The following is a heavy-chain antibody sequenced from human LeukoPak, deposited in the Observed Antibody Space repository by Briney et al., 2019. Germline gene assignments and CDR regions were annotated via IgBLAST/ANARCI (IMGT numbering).Heavy chain of an antibody. CDR3: ARDEVRGDFWSGYREY. J-gene: IGHJ4*02. V-gene: IGHV1-46*01. Sequence: ASVKVSCKASGYTFTSYYMHWVRQAPGQGLEWMGIINPSGGSTSYAQKFQGRVTMTRDTSTSTVYMELSSLRSEDTAVYYCARDEVRGDFWSGYREYWGQGTPVTVSS. D-gene: IGHD3-3*01. CDR2: INPSGGST. CDR1: GYTFTSYY.